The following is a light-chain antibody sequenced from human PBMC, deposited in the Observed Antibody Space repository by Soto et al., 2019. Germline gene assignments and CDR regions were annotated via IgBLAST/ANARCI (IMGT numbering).Light chain of an antibody. CDR1: QSVSSSY. CDR2: DAS. Sequence: PGERVTPSCQASQSVSSSYLTWYQQKPGQTPRLLIYDASNRAAGIPARFSGSGSGTDFTLTISSLEPEDFAVYYCQQRSNWPLTFGGGTKVDI. CDR3: QQRSNWPLT. J-gene: IGKJ4*01. V-gene: IGKV3D-20*02.